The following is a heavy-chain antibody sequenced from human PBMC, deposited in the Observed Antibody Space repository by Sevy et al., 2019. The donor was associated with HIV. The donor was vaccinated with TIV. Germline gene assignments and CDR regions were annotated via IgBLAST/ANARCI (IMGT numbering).Heavy chain of an antibody. CDR1: GFTFSNAW. J-gene: IGHJ6*02. CDR2: IKSKTDGGTT. CDR3: TTGLTIFGVDYYYGMDV. D-gene: IGHD3-3*01. V-gene: IGHV3-15*01. Sequence: GESLKISCAASGFTFSNAWMSWVRQAPGKGLEWVGRIKSKTDGGTTDYAAPVKGRFTISRDDSKNTQYLQMNSLKTEDTAVYYCTTGLTIFGVDYYYGMDVWGQGTTVTVSS.